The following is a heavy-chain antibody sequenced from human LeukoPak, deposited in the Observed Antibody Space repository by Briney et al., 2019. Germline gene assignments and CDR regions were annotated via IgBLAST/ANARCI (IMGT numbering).Heavy chain of an antibody. Sequence: GGSLRLSCAASGFTFSNYWMHWVRQAPGKGLEWVAHIKTDGSEKYYVDSVKGRFTISRDNAKNSLYLQMNSLRAEDTALYYCAKDMADSPDAFDIWGQGTMVTVSS. D-gene: IGHD3-22*01. V-gene: IGHV3-7*03. CDR3: AKDMADSPDAFDI. CDR1: GFTFSNYW. CDR2: IKTDGSEK. J-gene: IGHJ3*02.